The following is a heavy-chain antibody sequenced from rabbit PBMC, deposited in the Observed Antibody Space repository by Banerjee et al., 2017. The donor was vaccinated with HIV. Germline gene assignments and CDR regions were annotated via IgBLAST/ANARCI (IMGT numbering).Heavy chain of an antibody. CDR3: ARGYWTDGLHL. D-gene: IGHD1-1*01. V-gene: IGHV1S45*01. Sequence: QEQLEESGGDLVKPEGSLTLTCTASGFSFSNKYVMCWVRQAPGKGLEWIACNYVGSDSSGTTYYASWAKGRFTISGSTSLNTVDLKMTSLTAADTATYFCARGYWTDGLHLWGQGTLVTVS. CDR1: GFSFSNKYV. J-gene: IGHJ4*01. CDR2: NYVGSDSSGTT.